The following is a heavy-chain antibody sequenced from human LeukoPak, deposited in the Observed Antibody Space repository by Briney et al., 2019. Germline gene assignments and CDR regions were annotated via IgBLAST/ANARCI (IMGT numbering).Heavy chain of an antibody. V-gene: IGHV3-23*01. CDR1: GFTFSIYA. J-gene: IGHJ6*03. Sequence: GGSLRLSCAASGFTFSIYAMSWVRQAPGKGLEWVSAISGSGGSTYYADSVKGRFTISRDNSKNTLYLQMNSLRAEDTAVYYCAKSPRAVQVYYYYMDVWGKGTTVTVSS. CDR2: ISGSGGST. CDR3: AKSPRAVQVYYYYMDV. D-gene: IGHD3-10*01.